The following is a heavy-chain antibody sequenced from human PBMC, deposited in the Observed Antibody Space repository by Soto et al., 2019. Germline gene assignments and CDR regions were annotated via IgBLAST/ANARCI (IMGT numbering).Heavy chain of an antibody. V-gene: IGHV4-34*01. J-gene: IGHJ4*02. Sequence: QVQLQQWGAGLVKPSETLSLSCAVYGQSFSGHSWAWIRQPPGKGLEWIGEINESGSTYYNPSLKSRVTISTDSSKNQFSLKLSSVSAADTAAYFCARGSGIVALPGELEDVNYDYWCQGTLVNVSS. CDR3: ARGSGIVALPGELEDVNYDY. CDR1: GQSFSGHS. D-gene: IGHD1-1*01. CDR2: INESGST.